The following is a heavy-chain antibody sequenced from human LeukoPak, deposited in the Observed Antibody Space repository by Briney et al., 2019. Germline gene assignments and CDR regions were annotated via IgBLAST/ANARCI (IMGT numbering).Heavy chain of an antibody. Sequence: ASVKVSCKASGYTFTSYDINWVRQATGQGLEWMGWMNPNSGNTGYAQKFQGRVTITRNTSISTAYMELGSLRSEDTAVYYCARGLGIVDYYYYMDVWGKGTTVTVSS. CDR1: GYTFTSYD. CDR2: MNPNSGNT. V-gene: IGHV1-8*03. CDR3: ARGLGIVDYYYYMDV. D-gene: IGHD2-15*01. J-gene: IGHJ6*03.